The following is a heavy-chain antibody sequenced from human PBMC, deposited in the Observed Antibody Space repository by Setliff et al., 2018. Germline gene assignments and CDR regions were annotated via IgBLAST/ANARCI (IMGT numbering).Heavy chain of an antibody. CDR3: ARTYNFWSGYFDY. Sequence: SETLSLTCTVSGGSISSYYWSWIRQPPGKGLEWIGYIYYSGSTNYNPSLQSRVTISGDTSKNQFSLKLSSVTAADTAVYYCARTYNFWSGYFDYWGQGTLVTVSS. CDR2: IYYSGST. J-gene: IGHJ4*02. D-gene: IGHD3-3*01. V-gene: IGHV4-59*12. CDR1: GGSISSYY.